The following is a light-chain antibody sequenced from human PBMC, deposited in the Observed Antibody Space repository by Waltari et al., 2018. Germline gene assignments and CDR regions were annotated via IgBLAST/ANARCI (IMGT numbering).Light chain of an antibody. CDR3: QQTYSNFRT. J-gene: IGKJ1*01. V-gene: IGKV1-39*01. CDR2: AAS. CDR1: QRISSY. Sequence: DIQMTQSPSSLSASVGDSVTIACRASQRISSYLNWHQQKPGQAPKLLIYAASSLQSGVPSRFSGSGFGTDFTLTINSLQPEDFAIYYCQQTYSNFRTFGQGTKVDVK.